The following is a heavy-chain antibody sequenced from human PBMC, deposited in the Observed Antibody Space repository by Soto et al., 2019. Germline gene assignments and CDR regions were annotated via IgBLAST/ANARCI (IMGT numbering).Heavy chain of an antibody. CDR2: IHSDGSST. V-gene: IGHV3-74*01. D-gene: IGHD2-21*02. J-gene: IGHJ3*01. Sequence: EVQLVESEGGLVQPGGSLRLSCAASGFTFSYYWMHWVRQAPGQGLVWVSRIHSDGSSTTYADSVKGRFTISRDNAKNTLYLQMNSLRAEDTAVYYCARGDRGAFELWGQGRMVTVSS. CDR1: GFTFSYYW. CDR3: ARGDRGAFEL.